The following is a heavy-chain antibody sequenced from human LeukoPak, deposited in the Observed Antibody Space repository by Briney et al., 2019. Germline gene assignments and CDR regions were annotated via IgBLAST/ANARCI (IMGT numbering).Heavy chain of an antibody. J-gene: IGHJ6*02. D-gene: IGHD2-15*01. CDR1: GGSISSSIYY. CDR3: ARHYCSGGSCYYYGMDV. Sequence: SETLSLTCSVSGGSISSSIYYWGWIRQPPGKGLEWIGTIYYDGTTDYNPSLKSRVTISVDTSKNHVSLRLTSVTAADTAAYYCARHYCSGGSCYYYGMDVWGQGTTVTVSS. V-gene: IGHV4-39*01. CDR2: IYYDGTT.